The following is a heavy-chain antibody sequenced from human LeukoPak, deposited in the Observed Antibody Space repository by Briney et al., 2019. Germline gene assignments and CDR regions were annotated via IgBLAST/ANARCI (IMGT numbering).Heavy chain of an antibody. CDR2: ISAYNGNT. CDR3: ARHPTINNNWNFSY. Sequence: GASVKVSCKASGYTFTSYGISWVRQAPGQGLEWMGWISAYNGNTNYAQKLQGRVTMTTDTSTSTAYMELRSLRSDDTAVYYCARHPTINNNWNFSYWGQGTLVTVSS. CDR1: GYTFTSYG. J-gene: IGHJ4*02. D-gene: IGHD1-7*01. V-gene: IGHV1-18*01.